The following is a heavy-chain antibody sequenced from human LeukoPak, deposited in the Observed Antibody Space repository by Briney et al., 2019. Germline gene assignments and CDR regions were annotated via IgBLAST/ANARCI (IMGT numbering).Heavy chain of an antibody. CDR1: GFTFSSYS. D-gene: IGHD3-10*01. J-gene: IGHJ4*02. V-gene: IGHV3-23*01. CDR3: AKGNTMVRGGY. CDR2: ISGSGGST. Sequence: GGSLRLSCAASGFTFSSYSMNWVRQAPGKGLEWVSAISGSGGSTYYADSVKGRFTISRDNSKNTLYLQMNSLRAEDTAVCYCAKGNTMVRGGYWGQGTLVTVSS.